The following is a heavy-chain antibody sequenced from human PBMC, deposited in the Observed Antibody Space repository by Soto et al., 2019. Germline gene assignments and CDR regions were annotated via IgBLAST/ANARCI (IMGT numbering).Heavy chain of an antibody. D-gene: IGHD2-21*01. CDR1: GYRFFDYY. V-gene: IGHV1-46*01. CDR2: SNPKGGES. CDR3: ARVHCGGDCRPGEWFYYYGMDX. J-gene: IGHJ6*02. Sequence: ASVKVSCKASGYRFFDYYIHWVRQAPGQGLEWMGRSNPKGGESKQAKTFQGRVNMNMDKSTSTVYMDLRSLTSEDTAVYYCARVHCGGDCRPGEWFYYYGMDXWGQGTTVTVS.